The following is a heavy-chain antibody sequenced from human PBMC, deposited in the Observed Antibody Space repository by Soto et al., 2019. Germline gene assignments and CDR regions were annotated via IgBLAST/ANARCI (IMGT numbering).Heavy chain of an antibody. D-gene: IGHD2-15*01. CDR1: NGSISSSDYY. V-gene: IGHV4-39*01. Sequence: SETLSLTCTVSNGSISSSDYYWGWIRQPPGKGLEWIATIYYSGSIYYNPSLKGRISISVDTSKNQFSLRLNSVTVADTAVYFCAGFVVPASRNSDFDYWGQGTLVTVSS. CDR3: AGFVVPASRNSDFDY. J-gene: IGHJ4*02. CDR2: IYYSGSI.